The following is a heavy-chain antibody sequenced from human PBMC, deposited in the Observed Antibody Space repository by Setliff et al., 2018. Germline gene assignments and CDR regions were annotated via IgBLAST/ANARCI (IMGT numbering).Heavy chain of an antibody. D-gene: IGHD2-8*02. V-gene: IGHV4-34*01. CDR2: INHSGSS. CDR1: GGSFRGFY. Sequence: SETLSLTCAVYGGSFRGFYWTWIRQPPGKGLEWIGEINHSGSSAYNPSLESRVSISVDTSKNQTSLNLNSVTVADTAVYYCARQIRPGIALTGGLDYWGQGALVTVSS. CDR3: ARQIRPGIALTGGLDY. J-gene: IGHJ4*02.